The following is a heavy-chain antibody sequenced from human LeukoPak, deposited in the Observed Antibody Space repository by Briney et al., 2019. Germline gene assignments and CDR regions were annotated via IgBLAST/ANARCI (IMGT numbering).Heavy chain of an antibody. V-gene: IGHV4-31*11. J-gene: IGHJ4*02. Sequence: PSETLSLTCAVYGGSFSGYYWSWIRQLPGKGLEGIGYFYYSGNTYYNPSLKSRLTISVDTSKNQFSLELSSVTAADTAVYYCARGGEGATGYFDCWGQGSLVTVSS. CDR2: FYYSGNT. D-gene: IGHD1-1*01. CDR3: ARGGEGATGYFDC. CDR1: GGSFSGYY.